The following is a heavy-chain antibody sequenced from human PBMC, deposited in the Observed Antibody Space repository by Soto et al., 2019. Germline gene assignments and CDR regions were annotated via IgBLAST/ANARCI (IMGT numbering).Heavy chain of an antibody. D-gene: IGHD5-18*01. CDR3: HWGYSYGSNGMDV. V-gene: IGHV3-74*01. CDR1: GFTFSSYW. CDR2: INSDGSST. J-gene: IGHJ6*02. Sequence: EVQLVESGGGLVQPGGSLRLSCAASGFTFSSYWMHWVRQAPGKGLVWVSRINSDGSSTSYADSVKGRFTISRDNAKNTMYLHMTSMRDEDTAVYYCHWGYSYGSNGMDVWGQGTTVTVSS.